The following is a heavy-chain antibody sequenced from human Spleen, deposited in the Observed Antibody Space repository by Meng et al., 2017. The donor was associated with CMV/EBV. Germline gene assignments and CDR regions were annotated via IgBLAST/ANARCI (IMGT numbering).Heavy chain of an antibody. CDR2: ISGSGGST. Sequence: GESLKISCAASGFTFSSYAMSWVRQAPGKGLEWVSAISGSGGSTYYADSVKGRFTISRDNAKNSLYLQMNSLRAEDTAVYYCARGGPDTVTTRVYYYYGMDVWGQGTTVTVSS. CDR1: GFTFSSYA. CDR3: ARGGPDTVTTRVYYYYGMDV. V-gene: IGHV3-23*01. D-gene: IGHD4-17*01. J-gene: IGHJ6*02.